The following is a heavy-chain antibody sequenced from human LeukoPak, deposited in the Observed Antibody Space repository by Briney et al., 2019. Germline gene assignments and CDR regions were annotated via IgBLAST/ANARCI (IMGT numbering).Heavy chain of an antibody. CDR3: ARGGRYFDWLSDFDY. CDR1: GGTFSSYA. D-gene: IGHD3-9*01. CDR2: IIPIFGTA. V-gene: IGHV1-69*13. J-gene: IGHJ4*02. Sequence: GASVKVSCKASGGTFSSYAISWVRQAPGQGLEWMGGIIPIFGTANYAQKFQGRVTITADESTSTAYMELSSLRSEDTAVYYCARGGRYFDWLSDFDYWGQGTLVTVSS.